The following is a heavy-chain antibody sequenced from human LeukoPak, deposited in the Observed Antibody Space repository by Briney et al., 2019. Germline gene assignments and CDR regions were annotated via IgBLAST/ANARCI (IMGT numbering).Heavy chain of an antibody. CDR1: GGSISNYY. V-gene: IGHV4-59*01. CDR3: ARDYGDYLDY. Sequence: SETLSLTCTVSGGSISNYYWSWIRQPPGKGLEWIGYIYYSGSTNYNPSLKSRVIISVDTSKNQFSLKLSSVAAADTAAYYCARDYGDYLDYWGQGTLVTVSS. J-gene: IGHJ4*02. CDR2: IYYSGST. D-gene: IGHD4-17*01.